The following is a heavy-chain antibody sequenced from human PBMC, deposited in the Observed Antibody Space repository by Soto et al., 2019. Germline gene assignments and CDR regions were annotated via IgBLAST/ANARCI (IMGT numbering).Heavy chain of an antibody. CDR2: INQSGST. Sequence: QVQLQQWGAGLLKPSETLSLTCAVYGGSFSGYYWSWIRKPPGKGLEWIGEINQSGSTNYNPSLKSRVTISVDTSKNQFSLKLSSVTAADTAVHYCARTYSSSWSPFEYWGQGTLVTVSS. V-gene: IGHV4-34*01. CDR1: GGSFSGYY. D-gene: IGHD6-13*01. J-gene: IGHJ4*02. CDR3: ARTYSSSWSPFEY.